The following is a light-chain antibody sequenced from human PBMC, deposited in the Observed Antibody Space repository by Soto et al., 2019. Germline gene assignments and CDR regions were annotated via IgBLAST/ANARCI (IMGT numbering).Light chain of an antibody. J-gene: IGKJ1*01. Sequence: EIVLTQSPGTLSVSPGERATLSCRASRSVTSDCLAWYRQRPGQAPRLLVYRASTRATGTPERISGIGSGTDFTLTISRLEPEDFAVYYCQQCGSSRRTFGQGTRVEIK. CDR1: RSVTSDC. CDR3: QQCGSSRRT. CDR2: RAS. V-gene: IGKV3-20*01.